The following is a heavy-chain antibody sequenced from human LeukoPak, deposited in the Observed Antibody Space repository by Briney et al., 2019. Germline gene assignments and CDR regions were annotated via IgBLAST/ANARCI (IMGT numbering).Heavy chain of an antibody. J-gene: IGHJ4*02. CDR2: ISSSSSYI. CDR3: ARNDYVWGSYRTTFDY. Sequence: PGGSLRLSCAASGFTFSSYSMNWVRQAPGKGLEWVSSISSSSSYIYYADSVKGRFTISRDNAKNSLYLQMNSLRAEDTAVYYCARNDYVWGSYRTTFDYWGQGTLVTVSS. D-gene: IGHD3-16*02. CDR1: GFTFSSYS. V-gene: IGHV3-21*01.